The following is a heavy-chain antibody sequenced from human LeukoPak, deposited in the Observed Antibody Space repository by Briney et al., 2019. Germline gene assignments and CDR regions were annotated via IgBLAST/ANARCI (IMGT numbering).Heavy chain of an antibody. CDR1: GFTFSSYA. CDR3: ANAGSGYYYYGSGSYYKDYYYMDV. D-gene: IGHD3-10*01. J-gene: IGHJ6*03. Sequence: GGSLRLSCAASGFTFSSYAMSWVRPAPGKGLEWVSAISGSGGSTYYADSVKGRFTISRDNSKNTLYLQMNSLRAEDTAVYYCANAGSGYYYYGSGSYYKDYYYMDVWGKGTTVTVSS. V-gene: IGHV3-23*01. CDR2: ISGSGGST.